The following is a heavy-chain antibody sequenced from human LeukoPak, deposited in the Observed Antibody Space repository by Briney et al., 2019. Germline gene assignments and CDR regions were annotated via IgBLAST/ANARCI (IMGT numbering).Heavy chain of an antibody. J-gene: IGHJ4*02. Sequence: LSQTLSLTCAIYGDSVSNNTAAWNWLRQSPSRGLEWLGRTYYRSKWSNNYAISLKRRISVTPDTSKNQFSLQLNSVTPEDTAVYYCARMVGGAPDYWDQGTLVTVSS. CDR3: ARMVGGAPDY. D-gene: IGHD1-26*01. V-gene: IGHV6-1*01. CDR1: GDSVSNNTAA. CDR2: TYYRSKWSN.